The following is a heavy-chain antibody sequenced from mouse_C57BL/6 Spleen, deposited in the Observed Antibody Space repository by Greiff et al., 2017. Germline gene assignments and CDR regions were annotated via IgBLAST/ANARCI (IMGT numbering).Heavy chain of an antibody. CDR2: INPTNGGT. V-gene: IGHV1-22*01. Sequence: EVQLQQSGPELVKPGASVKMSCKASGYTFTDYNMHWVKQSHGQSLEWIGYINPTNGGTSYNQKFKGKATLTVNKSSSTAYMELRSLTSEDSAVYYCGEDDGAWFAYWGQGTLVTVSA. J-gene: IGHJ3*01. D-gene: IGHD1-2*01. CDR1: GYTFTDYN. CDR3: GEDDGAWFAY.